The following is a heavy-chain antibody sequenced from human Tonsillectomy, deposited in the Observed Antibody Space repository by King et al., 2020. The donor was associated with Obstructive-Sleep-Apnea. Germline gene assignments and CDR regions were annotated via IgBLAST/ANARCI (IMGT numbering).Heavy chain of an antibody. CDR3: ADYDSSGQHDY. CDR1: GYTLTELS. J-gene: IGHJ4*02. CDR2: CEPENVEK. Sequence: QLVQSGAEVKKPGASVKVSCKVSGYTLTELSIHWVRHAPGKGLEWRGGCEPENVEKIYDQKFQGRVTMTEDTSTDTAYMELSSLRSEDTAVYYCADYDSSGQHDYWGQGTLVTVSS. V-gene: IGHV1-24*01. D-gene: IGHD3-22*01.